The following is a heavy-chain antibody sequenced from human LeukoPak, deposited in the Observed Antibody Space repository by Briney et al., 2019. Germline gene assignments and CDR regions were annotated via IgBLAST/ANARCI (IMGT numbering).Heavy chain of an antibody. CDR3: ARGAHNGNYFVSVYYFMDV. J-gene: IGHJ6*03. CDR1: GDTFSSYA. V-gene: IGHV1-69*06. D-gene: IGHD1-26*01. CDR2: IIPMFGTA. Sequence: SVKVSCKASGDTFSSYAISWMRQAPGEGLDWMGGIIPMFGTANYAQKFQGRVTITADKSTSTAYMELSSLRSEDTAVYYCARGAHNGNYFVSVYYFMDVWGKGTTVTVSS.